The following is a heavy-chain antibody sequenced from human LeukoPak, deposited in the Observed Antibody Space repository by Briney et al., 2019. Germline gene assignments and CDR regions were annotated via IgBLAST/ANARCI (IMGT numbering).Heavy chain of an antibody. D-gene: IGHD3-22*01. Sequence: GGSLRLSCAVSGFTFNTHSMKWVRQAPGKGLEWIAYISRGIGTIYYADSVKGRFTISRDNAKNSLYLQMNSLRAEDTAVYYCARDSFSDSSGYFYYCYGMDVWGQGTTVTVSS. CDR2: ISRGIGTI. J-gene: IGHJ6*02. CDR3: ARDSFSDSSGYFYYCYGMDV. CDR1: GFTFNTHS. V-gene: IGHV3-48*01.